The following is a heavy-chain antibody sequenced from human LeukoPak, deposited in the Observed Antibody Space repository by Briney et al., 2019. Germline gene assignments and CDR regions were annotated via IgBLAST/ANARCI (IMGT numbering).Heavy chain of an antibody. J-gene: IGHJ5*02. D-gene: IGHD3-10*01. CDR2: INPNNGAT. Sequence: ASVKVSCKASGYTFTDYYMHWVRQAPGQGLEWMGWINPNNGATDYAQKFQGRVTMTTDTSISTAYMELSGLRSDDTALYYCARDYGSGSYDWFDPWGQGTLVTVSS. V-gene: IGHV1-2*02. CDR3: ARDYGSGSYDWFDP. CDR1: GYTFTDYY.